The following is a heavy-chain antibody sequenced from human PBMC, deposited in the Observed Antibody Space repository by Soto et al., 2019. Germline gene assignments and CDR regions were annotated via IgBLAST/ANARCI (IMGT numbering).Heavy chain of an antibody. CDR1: GYTFTSYG. Sequence: ASVKVSCKASGYTFTSYGVSWVRQAPGQGLEWMGWISAYNGNTNYAQKLQGRVTMTTDTSTSTAYMELRSLRSDDTAVYYCAREGLTGPGYYYYGMDVWGQGTTVTV. J-gene: IGHJ6*02. V-gene: IGHV1-18*04. CDR3: AREGLTGPGYYYYGMDV. CDR2: ISAYNGNT. D-gene: IGHD3-10*01.